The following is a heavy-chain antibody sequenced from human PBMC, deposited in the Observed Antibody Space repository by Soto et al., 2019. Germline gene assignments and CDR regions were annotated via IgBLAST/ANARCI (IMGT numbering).Heavy chain of an antibody. D-gene: IGHD1-26*01. Sequence: SVKVSCKAAGGTFSSYAISWVRQAPGQGLEWMGGIIPIFGTANYAQKFQGRVTITADKSTSSAYMELSSLRSEDTAVYYCARDSGSYSYHYYGLDVWGQGTTVTVSS. CDR3: ARDSGSYSYHYYGLDV. CDR2: IIPIFGTA. CDR1: GGTFSSYA. J-gene: IGHJ6*02. V-gene: IGHV1-69*06.